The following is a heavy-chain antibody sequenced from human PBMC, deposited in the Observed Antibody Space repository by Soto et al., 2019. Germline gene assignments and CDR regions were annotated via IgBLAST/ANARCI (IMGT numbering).Heavy chain of an antibody. CDR1: GYTFTNYG. CDR3: ARVGTYCTGISCFDY. CDR2: ISAYNDNA. D-gene: IGHD2-8*02. J-gene: IGHJ4*02. Sequence: GASVKVSCKASGYTFTNYGISWVRQAPGQGLEWMGWISAYNDNADFAQNLQDRVTMTADTSTRIAYMELRSLTSDDTAVYYCARVGTYCTGISCFDYWGQGTHVTVSS. V-gene: IGHV1-18*01.